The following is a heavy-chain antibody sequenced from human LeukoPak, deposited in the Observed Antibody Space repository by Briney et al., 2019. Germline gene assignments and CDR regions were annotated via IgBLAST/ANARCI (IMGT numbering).Heavy chain of an antibody. Sequence: PGGSLRLSCAASGFTFSNYAMSWVRQAPGRGLEWVSVISGSGSSTYYADSVKGRFTISRDNSKNTLYLQMNSLRAEDTAVYYCAKADYGDYDWFDPWGQGTLVTVSS. CDR3: AKADYGDYDWFDP. D-gene: IGHD4-17*01. V-gene: IGHV3-23*01. CDR1: GFTFSNYA. CDR2: ISGSGSST. J-gene: IGHJ5*02.